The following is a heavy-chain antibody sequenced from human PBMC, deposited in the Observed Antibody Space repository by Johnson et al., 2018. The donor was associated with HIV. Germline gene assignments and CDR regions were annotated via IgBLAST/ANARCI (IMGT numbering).Heavy chain of an antibody. Sequence: QVQLVESGGGVVQPGGSLRLSCAASGFTFSDYDMSWIRQAPGKGLEWVSYISSSGSTIYSADSVKGRFIISRDNAKNSLYQQMNSLRAEDTAVYYCAGGEMATTYHDAFDIWGQGTMVTVSS. CDR2: ISSSGSTI. J-gene: IGHJ3*02. CDR3: AGGEMATTYHDAFDI. D-gene: IGHD5-24*01. CDR1: GFTFSDYD. V-gene: IGHV3-11*04.